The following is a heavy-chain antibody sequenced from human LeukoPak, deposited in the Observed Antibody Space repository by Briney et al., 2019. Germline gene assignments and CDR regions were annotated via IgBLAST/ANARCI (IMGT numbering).Heavy chain of an antibody. CDR3: ARGHRYDTSGYSDFDY. D-gene: IGHD3-22*01. CDR2: IIPIFGTT. J-gene: IGHJ4*02. Sequence: SVKVSCKASGGXFSSYTITWVRQAPGQGLEWMGGIIPIFGTTNYAQKFQGRVTITADESTSTAYMELSSLRSEDTAVYYCARGHRYDTSGYSDFDYWGQGTLVTVSS. V-gene: IGHV1-69*01. CDR1: GGXFSSYT.